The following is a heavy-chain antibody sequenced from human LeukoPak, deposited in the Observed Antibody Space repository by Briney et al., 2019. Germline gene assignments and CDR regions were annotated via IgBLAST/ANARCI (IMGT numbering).Heavy chain of an antibody. J-gene: IGHJ3*02. D-gene: IGHD2-15*01. CDR3: AKTNVKYCSGGSCFDAFDI. CDR1: GFTFRTSG. V-gene: IGHV3-23*01. CDR2: IGHSGHTT. Sequence: GRSLRLSCAASGFTFRTSGMNWVRQAPGKGLEWVSAIGHSGHTTYYADSVKGRFAISRDSSKNTLNLQMNSLRAEDTAVYYCAKTNVKYCSGGSCFDAFDIWGQGTMVTVSS.